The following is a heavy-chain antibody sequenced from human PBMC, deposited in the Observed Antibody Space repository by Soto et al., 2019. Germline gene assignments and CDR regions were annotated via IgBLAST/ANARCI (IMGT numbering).Heavy chain of an antibody. CDR3: ARHDGFSSCWIIDY. J-gene: IGHJ4*01. D-gene: IGHD6-19*01. CDR1: GGSISSSSYY. Sequence: PSETLSLTCTVSGGSISSSSYYWGWIRQPPGKGLEWIGSIYYSGSTYYNPSLKSRVTISVDTSKNQFSLKLSSVTAADTAVYYCARHDGFSSCWIIDYWGHGTLVTVSS. V-gene: IGHV4-39*01. CDR2: IYYSGST.